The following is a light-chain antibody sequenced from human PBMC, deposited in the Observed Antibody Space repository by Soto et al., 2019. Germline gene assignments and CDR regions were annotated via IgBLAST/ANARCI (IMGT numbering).Light chain of an antibody. CDR1: SSDVGGYNY. CDR3: SSYTRSSTYL. Sequence: QSVLAQPASVSGSPGRSITISCTGTSSDVGGYNYVSWYQQHPGKAPKLMIYDVSNRPSGVSNRFSGSKSGNTASLTISGLQAEDEADYYCSSYTRSSTYLLGTGTKVTVL. J-gene: IGLJ1*01. CDR2: DVS. V-gene: IGLV2-14*01.